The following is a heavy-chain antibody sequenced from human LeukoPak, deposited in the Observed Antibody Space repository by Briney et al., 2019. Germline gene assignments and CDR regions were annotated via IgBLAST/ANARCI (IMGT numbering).Heavy chain of an antibody. Sequence: ASVKVSCKASGYTFTSYDINWVRQATGQGLEWMGWMNPNSGNTGYAQKFQGRVTMTRNTSISTAYMELSSLRSEDTAVYYCARPVLLYSPGEDWFDPWGQGTLVTVSS. CDR2: MNPNSGNT. J-gene: IGHJ5*02. CDR1: GYTFTSYD. CDR3: ARPVLLYSPGEDWFDP. V-gene: IGHV1-8*01. D-gene: IGHD3-10*01.